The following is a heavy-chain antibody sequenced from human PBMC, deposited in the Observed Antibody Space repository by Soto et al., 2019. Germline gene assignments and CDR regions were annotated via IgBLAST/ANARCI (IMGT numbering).Heavy chain of an antibody. V-gene: IGHV3-53*01. J-gene: IGHJ4*02. D-gene: IGHD3-22*01. CDR2: IYSGGYT. CDR3: ARVHYYDSSAYYL. Sequence: GGSLRLSCAVSGFTVSNNYMSWVRQAPGKGLEGVSVIYSGGYTAYGDSVKGRFTISRDNAKNSLYLQMSSLRAEDTAVYYCARVHYYDSSAYYLWGQGTLVTVSS. CDR1: GFTVSNNY.